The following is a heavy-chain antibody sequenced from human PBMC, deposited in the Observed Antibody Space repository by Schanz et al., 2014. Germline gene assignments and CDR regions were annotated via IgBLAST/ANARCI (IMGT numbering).Heavy chain of an antibody. CDR1: GFTFSSHW. CDR3: VSQTGSPNY. CDR2: INSVGSNT. V-gene: IGHV3-74*02. J-gene: IGHJ4*02. Sequence: EMQLLESGGGLIQPGGSLRLSCAASGFTFSSHWMHWVRQDPGKGLVWVARINSVGSNTDYADSVTGRFTISRDNAKNTLYLQMNTLRAEDTAVYFCVSQTGSPNYWGQGTLVTVSS. D-gene: IGHD6-13*01.